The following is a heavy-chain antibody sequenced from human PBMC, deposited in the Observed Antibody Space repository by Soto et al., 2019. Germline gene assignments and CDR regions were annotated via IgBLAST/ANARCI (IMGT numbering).Heavy chain of an antibody. CDR1: GFTFSSYG. Sequence: QVQLVESGGGVVQPGRSLRLSCAASGFTFSSYGMHWVRQAPGKGLEWVAVIWYDGSNKYYADSVKGRFTISRDNSKNMLYLQMNSLRAEDTAVYYCARDPDSDYGDYWNWFDPWGQGTLVTVSS. J-gene: IGHJ5*02. D-gene: IGHD4-17*01. V-gene: IGHV3-33*01. CDR3: ARDPDSDYGDYWNWFDP. CDR2: IWYDGSNK.